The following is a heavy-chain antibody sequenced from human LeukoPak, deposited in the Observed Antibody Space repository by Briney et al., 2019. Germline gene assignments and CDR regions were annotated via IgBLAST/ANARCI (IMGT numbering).Heavy chain of an antibody. D-gene: IGHD7-27*01. CDR2: ISSSGSTI. J-gene: IGHJ4*02. CDR3: ARDPPTGGDY. CDR1: GFTFSSYE. V-gene: IGHV3-48*03. Sequence: GGSLRLSCAASGFTFSSYEMNWVRQAPGKGLEWVSYISSSGSTIYYADSVKGRFTIFRDNAKNSLYLQMNSLRAEDTAVYYCARDPPTGGDYWGQGTLVTVSS.